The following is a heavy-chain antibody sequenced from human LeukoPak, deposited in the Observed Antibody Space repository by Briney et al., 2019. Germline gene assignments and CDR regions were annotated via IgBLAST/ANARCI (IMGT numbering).Heavy chain of an antibody. D-gene: IGHD2-2*01. CDR1: GGSISSYY. CDR3: ARGYCSSTTCYELDY. V-gene: IGHV4-59*01. J-gene: IGHJ4*02. Sequence: SETLSLTCTVSGGSISSYYWSWIRQPPGKGLEWIGYIYYSGSTNYNPSLKSRVTISVDTSKNQFSLKLSSVTAADTAVYYCARGYCSSTTCYELDYWGQGTLVTVSS. CDR2: IYYSGST.